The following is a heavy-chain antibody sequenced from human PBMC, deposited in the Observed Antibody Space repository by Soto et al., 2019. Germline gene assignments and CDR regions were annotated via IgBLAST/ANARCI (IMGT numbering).Heavy chain of an antibody. CDR1: AYTFTSYG. D-gene: IGHD3-10*01. Sequence: ASVQVSCKASAYTFTSYGISWVRQAPGEGFGWRGWISAYDGKTNYAEKIQGRVTMTTDTSTSTAHMELRSLRSDDTAVYYCARDPYYGSGSYYIDRYYGMDVWGQGTTVTVSS. CDR2: ISAYDGKT. V-gene: IGHV1-18*01. CDR3: ARDPYYGSGSYYIDRYYGMDV. J-gene: IGHJ6*02.